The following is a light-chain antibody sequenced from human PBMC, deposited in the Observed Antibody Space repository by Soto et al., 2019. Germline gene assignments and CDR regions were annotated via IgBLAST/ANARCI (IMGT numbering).Light chain of an antibody. Sequence: DIQVTQSPPTLSSSFGDRVTITCRASQSISSWLAWYQQKPGKAPKVLIYDASSLESGVPSRFSGSGSGTEFSLTISSLPPDDFATYYCQHYNHHWTFGQGTKVDIK. V-gene: IGKV1-5*01. J-gene: IGKJ1*01. CDR3: QHYNHHWT. CDR1: QSISSW. CDR2: DAS.